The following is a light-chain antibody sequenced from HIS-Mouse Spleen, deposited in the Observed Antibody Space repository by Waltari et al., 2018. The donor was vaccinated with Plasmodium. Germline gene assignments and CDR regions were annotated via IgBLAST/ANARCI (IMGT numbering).Light chain of an antibody. CDR3: QAWDSSTVV. CDR1: KLGYKS. J-gene: IGLJ2*01. V-gene: IGLV3-1*01. Sequence: SYELTQPPSVSVSPGQTASITCSGAKLGYKSAYWYQRKPGQSPVLVIYQDSKRPSGIPERFSGSSSGDVATLIISGTQAMDEAVYYCQAWDSSTVVFGGGTKLSVL. CDR2: QDS.